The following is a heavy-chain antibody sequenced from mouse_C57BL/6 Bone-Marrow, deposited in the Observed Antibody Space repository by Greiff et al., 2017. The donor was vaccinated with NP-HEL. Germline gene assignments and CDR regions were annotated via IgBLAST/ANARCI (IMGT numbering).Heavy chain of an antibody. Sequence: EVMLVESGGDLVKPGGSLKLSCAASGFTFSSYGMSWVRQTPDKRLEWVATISSGGSYTYYPDSVKGRFTISRDNAKNTLYLQMSSLKSEDTAMYYCARQLWLPWGFAYWGQGTLVTVSA. CDR2: ISSGGSYT. J-gene: IGHJ3*01. D-gene: IGHD1-1*02. CDR1: GFTFSSYG. CDR3: ARQLWLPWGFAY. V-gene: IGHV5-6*01.